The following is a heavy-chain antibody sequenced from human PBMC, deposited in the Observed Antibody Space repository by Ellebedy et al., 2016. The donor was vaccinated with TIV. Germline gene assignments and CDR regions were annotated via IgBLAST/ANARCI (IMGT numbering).Heavy chain of an antibody. Sequence: ASVKVSXKATGYTFTSYYMHWVRQAPGQGLEWMGIINPSGGSTSYAEKFQGRVTMTRDTSTSTVYMELSSLRSEDTAVYYCVRGAYYYGSGSYSPYWGQGTLVTVSS. CDR2: INPSGGST. CDR1: GYTFTSYY. V-gene: IGHV1-46*03. J-gene: IGHJ4*02. CDR3: VRGAYYYGSGSYSPY. D-gene: IGHD3-10*01.